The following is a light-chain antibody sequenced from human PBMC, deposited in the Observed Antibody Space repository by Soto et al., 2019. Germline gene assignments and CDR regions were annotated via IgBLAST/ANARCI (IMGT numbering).Light chain of an antibody. Sequence: QSVLTQPPSGSGTPGQRVTISCSGSSSNIGNNYVYWYQHLPGTAPKLLISRNDQRPSGVPDRFSGSKSGTSASLAISGLRSEDEADYYCATWDDSLTGLFGGGTKLTVL. CDR3: ATWDDSLTGL. CDR2: RND. CDR1: SSNIGNNY. V-gene: IGLV1-47*01. J-gene: IGLJ2*01.